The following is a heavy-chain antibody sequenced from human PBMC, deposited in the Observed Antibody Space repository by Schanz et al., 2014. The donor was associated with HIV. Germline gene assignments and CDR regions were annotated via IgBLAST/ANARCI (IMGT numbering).Heavy chain of an antibody. CDR3: ARDAARYFDWSYYFDF. J-gene: IGHJ4*02. CDR1: GFTFSNYG. Sequence: QVQLVESGGGVVQPGRSLRLSCAASGFTFSNYGMNWVRQAPGKGLEWVAVISYDGSNKYYGDSSKGRFTISRDNANNSLYLQMNSLRAEDTAVYYCARDAARYFDWSYYFDFWGQGTLVTVSS. CDR2: ISYDGSNK. D-gene: IGHD3-9*01. V-gene: IGHV3-30*03.